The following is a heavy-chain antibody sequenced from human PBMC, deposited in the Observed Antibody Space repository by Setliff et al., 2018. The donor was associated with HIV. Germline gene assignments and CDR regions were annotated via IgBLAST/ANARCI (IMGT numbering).Heavy chain of an antibody. J-gene: IGHJ2*01. Sequence: PSETLSLTCTVSGYSISSGYYWGWIRQPPGKGLEWIGSIYHSGSTYYNPSLKSRVTISVDTSKNQFSLKLSSVTAADTAVYYCARDPYGITTRDWYFDLWG. D-gene: IGHD3-10*01. CDR2: IYHSGST. V-gene: IGHV4-38-2*02. CDR3: ARDPYGITTRDWYFDL. CDR1: GYSISSGYY.